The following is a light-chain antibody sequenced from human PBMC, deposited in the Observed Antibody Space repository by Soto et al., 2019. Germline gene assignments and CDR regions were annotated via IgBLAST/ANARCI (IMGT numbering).Light chain of an antibody. CDR1: QSVGKE. Sequence: ILMTQSPSTLSASAGDRSTLSCRASQSVGKELAWYQQQLGKAPKVLIYDAYSWQSGVASRFTGSASGTDFSLTITSLEPEDFAIYYCQQGYKYPRTFGQGTKVDIK. CDR2: DAY. J-gene: IGKJ1*01. V-gene: IGKV1-6*01. CDR3: QQGYKYPRT.